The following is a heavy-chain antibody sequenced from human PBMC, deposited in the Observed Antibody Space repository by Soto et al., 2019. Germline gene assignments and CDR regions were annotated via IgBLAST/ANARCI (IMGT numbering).Heavy chain of an antibody. CDR2: ISAYNGNT. V-gene: IGHV1-18*01. D-gene: IGHD5-12*01. J-gene: IGHJ4*02. Sequence: ASVKVSCKASGYSFTSYGISWVRQAPGQGLEWMGWISAYNGNTNYAQKLQGRVTMTTDKSTSTAYMELRSLRSDDTAVYYCAIGNVVATISGLDYWGQGTLVTVSS. CDR1: GYSFTSYG. CDR3: AIGNVVATISGLDY.